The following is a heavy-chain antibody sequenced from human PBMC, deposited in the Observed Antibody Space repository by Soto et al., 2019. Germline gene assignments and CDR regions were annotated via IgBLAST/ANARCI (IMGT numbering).Heavy chain of an antibody. CDR1: GYTFTSYD. CDR2: MNTNTHPP. D-gene: IGHD1-7*01. Sequence: AASVKVSCTASGYTFTSYDNHWVRQASLQGLERMGWMNTNTHPPVCAQKFPGRVTLTCNTSISTAYMALSSLKFDDTAVYYCAREWVEVAGTTSLRLDRWGLGTLVTASS. J-gene: IGHJ5*02. CDR3: AREWVEVAGTTSLRLDR. V-gene: IGHV1-8*01.